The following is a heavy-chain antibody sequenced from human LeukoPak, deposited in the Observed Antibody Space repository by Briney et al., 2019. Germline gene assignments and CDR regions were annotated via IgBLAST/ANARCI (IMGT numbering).Heavy chain of an antibody. CDR1: GFTFSDYD. Sequence: GGSLRLSCAVSGFTFSDYDMHWVRQPTGGGLECVSHIGAAGDAHYAGSVKGRFIISRENAKNSFYLQMNSLRAGDTAVYYCAREYPVWGSGYGMDVWGQGTTVTVSS. J-gene: IGHJ6*02. CDR3: AREYPVWGSGYGMDV. CDR2: IGAAGDA. V-gene: IGHV3-13*01. D-gene: IGHD3-16*01.